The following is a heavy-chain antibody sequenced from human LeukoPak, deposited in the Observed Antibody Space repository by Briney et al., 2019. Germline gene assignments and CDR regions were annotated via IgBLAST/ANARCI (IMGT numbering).Heavy chain of an antibody. Sequence: PGGSPRLFCEASGFTFSSYAMSWVRQAPRKGLEGVAVISNDGGTIYYADSVKGRFTISRDSSKDTSYLQINSLRAEDTAVYYCAKGRPYSSGPSVIEYWGQGTLVTVSS. V-gene: IGHV3-23*01. J-gene: IGHJ4*02. D-gene: IGHD6-19*01. CDR3: AKGRPYSSGPSVIEY. CDR2: ISNDGGTI. CDR1: GFTFSSYA.